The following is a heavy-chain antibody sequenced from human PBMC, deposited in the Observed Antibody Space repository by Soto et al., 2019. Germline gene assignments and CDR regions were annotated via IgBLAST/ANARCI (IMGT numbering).Heavy chain of an antibody. J-gene: IGHJ6*02. CDR3: ARPTTRYYGMDV. CDR1: GGSVNSDNFY. CDR2: VFHIGNT. V-gene: IGHV4-61*01. D-gene: IGHD1-1*01. Sequence: PSETLSLTCTVSGGSVNSDNFYWSWIRQPPGKGLEWIGYVFHIGNTNYSPSLKSRVTMSIDTSRNQFSLKLSSVTAADTAVYYCARPTTRYYGMDVWGQGTTVTVSS.